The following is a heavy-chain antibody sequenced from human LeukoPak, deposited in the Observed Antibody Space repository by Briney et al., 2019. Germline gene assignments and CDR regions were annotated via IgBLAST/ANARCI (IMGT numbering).Heavy chain of an antibody. CDR1: GGSISSNNW. V-gene: IGHV4-4*02. CDR3: VKAAPGTDNWFDP. CDR2: IYHSGST. J-gene: IGHJ5*02. D-gene: IGHD6-13*01. Sequence: KPSETLSLTCAVSGGSISSNNWWSWVRQPPGKGLEWIGEIYHSGSTNYNPSLKSRVTISVDKSKNEFSLKLNSLTAADTAVYYCVKAAPGTDNWFDPWGQGTLVTVSS.